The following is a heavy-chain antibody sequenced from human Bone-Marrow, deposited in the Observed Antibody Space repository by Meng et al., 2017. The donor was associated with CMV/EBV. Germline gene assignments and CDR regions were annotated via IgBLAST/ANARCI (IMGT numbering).Heavy chain of an antibody. Sequence: SLKISCAASGFTFDDYAMHWVRQAPGKGLEWVSGISWNSGSIGYADSVKGRFTISRDNAKNSLDLQMNNLRAEDTAVYYCAAGYTSAWTPPGYWGQGTLVTVSS. CDR2: ISWNSGSI. CDR1: GFTFDDYA. D-gene: IGHD6-19*01. CDR3: AAGYTSAWTPPGY. V-gene: IGHV3-9*01. J-gene: IGHJ1*01.